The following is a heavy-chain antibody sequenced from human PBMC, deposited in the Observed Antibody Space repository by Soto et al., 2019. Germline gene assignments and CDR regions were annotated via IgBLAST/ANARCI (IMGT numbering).Heavy chain of an antibody. CDR3: AKSRIAENWFDP. J-gene: IGHJ5*02. V-gene: IGHV3-23*01. CDR2: ISGSGGST. CDR1: GFTFSSYA. Sequence: PGGSLRLSCAASGFTFSSYAMNWVRQAPGKGLEWVSAISGSGGSTYYADSVKGRFTISRDNSKNTLYLQMNSLRAEDTAVYYCAKSRIAENWFDPWGQGTLVTVSS. D-gene: IGHD6-13*01.